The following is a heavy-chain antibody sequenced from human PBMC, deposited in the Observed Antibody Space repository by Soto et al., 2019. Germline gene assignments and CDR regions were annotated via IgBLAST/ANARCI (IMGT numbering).Heavy chain of an antibody. D-gene: IGHD3-16*01. V-gene: IGHV3-23*01. CDR3: AKVGWAGLLWVGAFDS. CDR1: GFTFSSYA. J-gene: IGHJ3*01. Sequence: GGSLRLSCEASGFTFSSYAVSWVRQAPGKGLEWVSEISDSGGGTYYADSVRGRFIISRDNSKDTLFLQMNSLRAEDTALYYCAKVGWAGLLWVGAFDSWGQGKTVTVSS. CDR2: ISDSGGGT.